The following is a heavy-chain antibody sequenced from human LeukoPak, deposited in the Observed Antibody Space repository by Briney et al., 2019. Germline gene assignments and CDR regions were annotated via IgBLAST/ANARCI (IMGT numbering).Heavy chain of an antibody. V-gene: IGHV1-3*03. CDR2: INAGNADT. CDR3: ARGIWSASRASYYMDV. Sequence: ASVKVSCKASGYTFTSYAIHWVRQAPGRRPEWIGWINAGNADTRYSQDFQGRVTISRDTSASTAYREFSSLTSEDMAVYFCARGIWSASRASYYMDVWGKGTTVTVSS. D-gene: IGHD3-3*01. CDR1: GYTFTSYA. J-gene: IGHJ6*03.